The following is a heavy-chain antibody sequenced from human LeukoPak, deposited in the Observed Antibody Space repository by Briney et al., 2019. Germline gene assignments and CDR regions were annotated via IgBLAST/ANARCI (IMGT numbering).Heavy chain of an antibody. CDR1: GYTFTYYY. CDR2: INPSGGST. CDR3: ARAGGYYLGFFDY. J-gene: IGHJ4*02. Sequence: ASVKVSCKASGYTFTYYYIHWVRQAPGQGLEWMGVINPSGGSTTYAQKFQGRVTMTRYTSTSTVYMELSSLRSEDTATHYCARAGGYYLGFFDYWRQGTLLTVSS. V-gene: IGHV1-46*01. D-gene: IGHD3-22*01.